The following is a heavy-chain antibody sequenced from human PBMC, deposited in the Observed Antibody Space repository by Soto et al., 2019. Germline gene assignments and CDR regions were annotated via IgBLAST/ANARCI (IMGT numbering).Heavy chain of an antibody. Sequence: PGESLKISCKGSGYSFTSYWIGWVRQMPGKGLEWMGIIYPGDSDTRYSPSFQGQVTISADKSISTAYLQWSSLKASDTAMYYCARHWGAVAGPGIDYYGMDVWGQGTTVTGSS. V-gene: IGHV5-51*01. CDR1: GYSFTSYW. J-gene: IGHJ6*02. D-gene: IGHD6-19*01. CDR2: IYPGDSDT. CDR3: ARHWGAVAGPGIDYYGMDV.